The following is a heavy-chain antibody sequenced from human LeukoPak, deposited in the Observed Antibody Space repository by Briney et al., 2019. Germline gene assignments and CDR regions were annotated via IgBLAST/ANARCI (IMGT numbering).Heavy chain of an antibody. CDR1: GFTFSNYA. D-gene: IGHD3-10*01. Sequence: AGASLRLSCAASGFTFSNYAMSWVRQAPGKGLEWVSAITGSGGNTYYADSVKGRFTISRDNSKNTVFLQMNSLRAEDTAVYYCARDLRYYYGSGSPKTDYWGQGTLVTVSS. J-gene: IGHJ4*02. CDR2: ITGSGGNT. V-gene: IGHV3-23*01. CDR3: ARDLRYYYGSGSPKTDY.